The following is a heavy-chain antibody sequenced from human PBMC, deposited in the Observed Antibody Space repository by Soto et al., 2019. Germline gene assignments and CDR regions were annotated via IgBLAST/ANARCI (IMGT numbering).Heavy chain of an antibody. Sequence: PGGSLRLSCAASGFTFSSYGMHWVRQAPGKGLEWVAVIWYDGSNKYYADPVKGRFTISRDNSKNTLYLQMNSLRAEDTAVYYCAREVTMIVKAFDIWGQGTMVTVSS. J-gene: IGHJ3*02. D-gene: IGHD3-22*01. CDR3: AREVTMIVKAFDI. V-gene: IGHV3-33*01. CDR2: IWYDGSNK. CDR1: GFTFSSYG.